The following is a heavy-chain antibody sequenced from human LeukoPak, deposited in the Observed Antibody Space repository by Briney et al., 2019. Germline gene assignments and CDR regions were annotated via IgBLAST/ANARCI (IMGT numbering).Heavy chain of an antibody. D-gene: IGHD1-26*01. J-gene: IGHJ4*02. CDR1: GFTFSSYA. Sequence: GVSLRLSCAASGFTFSSYAMHWVRQAPGKGLEWVAVISYDGSNKYYADSVKGRFTISRDNSKNTLYLQMNSLRAEDTAVYYCARGSGSRFDYWGQGTLVTVSS. CDR3: ARGSGSRFDY. CDR2: ISYDGSNK. V-gene: IGHV3-30-3*01.